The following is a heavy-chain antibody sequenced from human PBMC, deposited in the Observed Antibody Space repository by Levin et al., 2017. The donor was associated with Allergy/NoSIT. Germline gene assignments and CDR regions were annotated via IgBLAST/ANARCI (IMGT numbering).Heavy chain of an antibody. CDR2: ISGSGGST. CDR1: GFTFSSYA. V-gene: IGHV3-23*01. D-gene: IGHD2-21*02. J-gene: IGHJ6*03. CDR3: AKPRGVTAVYYYYYYMDV. Sequence: PGGSLRLSCAASGFTFSSYAMSWVRQAPGKGLEWVSAISGSGGSTYYADSVKGRFTISRDNSKNTLYLQMNSLRAEDTAVYYCAKPRGVTAVYYYYYYMDVWGKGTTVTVSS.